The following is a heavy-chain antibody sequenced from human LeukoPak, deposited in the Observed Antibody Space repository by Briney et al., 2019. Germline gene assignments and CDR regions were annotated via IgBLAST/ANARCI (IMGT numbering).Heavy chain of an antibody. CDR1: GGSISSGTYY. D-gene: IGHD3-10*01. V-gene: IGHV4-61*02. J-gene: IGHJ3*01. CDR3: ARGGSRPFDF. Sequence: PSETLSLTCTVSGGSISSGTYYWSWIRQPAGEGLEWIGRIYSGGTTNYNPSLKSRVTISLDTSKNQFSLRLTSVTAADTAVYYCARGGSRPFDFWGQGTMVTVSS. CDR2: IYSGGTT.